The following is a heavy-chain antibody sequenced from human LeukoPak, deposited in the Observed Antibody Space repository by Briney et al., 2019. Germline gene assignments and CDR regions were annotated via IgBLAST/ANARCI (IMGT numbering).Heavy chain of an antibody. D-gene: IGHD1-26*01. Sequence: GGSLRLSCAASGFTFDDYAMHWVRQAPGKGLEWVSGISWNSGSIGYADSVKGRFTISRDNAKNSLYLQMNSLRAEDTAVYYCVDTLGARYWGQGTLVTVSS. V-gene: IGHV3-9*01. CDR3: VDTLGARY. CDR2: ISWNSGSI. CDR1: GFTFDDYA. J-gene: IGHJ4*02.